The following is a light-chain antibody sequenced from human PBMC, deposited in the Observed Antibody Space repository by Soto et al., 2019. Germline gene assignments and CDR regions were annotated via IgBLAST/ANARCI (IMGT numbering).Light chain of an antibody. Sequence: DVVLTQTPRSLSVTPGQPASISCKSSQSLLYSDGRTYVCWYLQKPGQPPQLLIHEVSNRFSGVPDRFSGSGSGTDFTLKISRVEAEDVGVYYCMQSIQLPITFGGGTNVEIK. V-gene: IGKV2D-29*01. J-gene: IGKJ4*01. CDR2: EVS. CDR1: QSLLYSDGRTY. CDR3: MQSIQLPIT.